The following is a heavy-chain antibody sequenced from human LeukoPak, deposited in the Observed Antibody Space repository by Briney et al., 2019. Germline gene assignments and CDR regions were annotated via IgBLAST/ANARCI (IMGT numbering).Heavy chain of an antibody. J-gene: IGHJ4*02. D-gene: IGHD3-3*01. CDR2: ISSSGSTI. V-gene: IGHV3-11*04. Sequence: GGSLRLTCAASGFTFSEYYMSWIRQAAGKGREWVSYISSSGSTIYYADSVKGRFTISRDNAKNSLYLQMNSLRAEDTAVYYCASMAYDFWSGYTYWGQGTLVTVSS. CDR3: ASMAYDFWSGYTY. CDR1: GFTFSEYY.